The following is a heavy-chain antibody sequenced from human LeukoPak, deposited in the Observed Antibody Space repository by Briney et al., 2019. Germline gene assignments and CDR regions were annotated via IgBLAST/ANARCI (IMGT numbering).Heavy chain of an antibody. Sequence: GGSLRLCCAASGFTFSSYAMSWVRQAPGKGLEWVSAISGSGGSTYYADSVKGRFTISRDNSKNTLYLQMNSLRAEDTAVYYCANIPNAPGYYYGSGSYYRPYWGQGTLVTVSS. V-gene: IGHV3-23*01. CDR1: GFTFSSYA. CDR2: ISGSGGST. D-gene: IGHD3-10*01. CDR3: ANIPNAPGYYYGSGSYYRPY. J-gene: IGHJ4*02.